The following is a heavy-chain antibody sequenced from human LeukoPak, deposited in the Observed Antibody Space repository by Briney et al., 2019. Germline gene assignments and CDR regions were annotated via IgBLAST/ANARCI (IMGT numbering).Heavy chain of an antibody. CDR3: ARVQGYSSGWYTNYYYGMDV. CDR2: ISSSGTTI. J-gene: IGHJ6*02. D-gene: IGHD6-13*01. CDR1: GFTFSRYK. V-gene: IGHV3-48*01. Sequence: GGSLRLSCAASGFTFSRYKMNWVRQAPGKGLEWVSYISSSGTTIYYADSVKGRFTISRGNSKNTLHLQMNSLRAEDTAVYYCARVQGYSSGWYTNYYYGMDVWGQGTTVTVSS.